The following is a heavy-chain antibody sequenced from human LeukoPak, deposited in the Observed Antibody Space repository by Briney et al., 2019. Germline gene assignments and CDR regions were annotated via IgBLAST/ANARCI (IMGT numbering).Heavy chain of an antibody. J-gene: IGHJ4*02. CDR2: IYYSGST. CDR1: GGSISSYY. D-gene: IGHD6-13*01. V-gene: IGHV4-59*01. Sequence: SETLSLTCAVSGGSISSYYWSWIRQPPGKGLEWIGYIYYSGSTNYNPSLKSRVTISVDTSKNQFSLKLSSVTAADTAVYYCARETAAGISDYWGQGTLVTVSS. CDR3: ARETAAGISDY.